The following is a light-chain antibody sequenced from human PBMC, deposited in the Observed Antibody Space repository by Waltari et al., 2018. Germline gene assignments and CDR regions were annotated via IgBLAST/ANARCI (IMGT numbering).Light chain of an antibody. Sequence: SYVMSQPPSVSVAPGETARLTCAGDNIRGKSVPWYQQKPGQAPVVVIYYDSDRPSGIPERFSGSNSGDTATLTITRVEAGDEADYSCQVWETTSGHPTAVFGGGTKLTVL. CDR3: QVWETTSGHPTAV. J-gene: IGLJ2*01. CDR1: NIRGKS. V-gene: IGLV3-21*01. CDR2: YDS.